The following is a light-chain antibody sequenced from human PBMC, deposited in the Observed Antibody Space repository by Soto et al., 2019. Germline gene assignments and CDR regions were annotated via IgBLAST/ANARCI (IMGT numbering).Light chain of an antibody. CDR3: SSYTSDNRDYV. CDR1: SSDVGAYTS. Sequence: QCALTQPASVSGSPGQSITISCTRTSSDVGAYTSVSWYQHHPGKAPKVMIYEVNKRPSGISNRFSGSKSVNTASLTISGLQPEDEAHYYCSSYTSDNRDYVFGTGTKVTVI. CDR2: EVN. J-gene: IGLJ1*01. V-gene: IGLV2-14*01.